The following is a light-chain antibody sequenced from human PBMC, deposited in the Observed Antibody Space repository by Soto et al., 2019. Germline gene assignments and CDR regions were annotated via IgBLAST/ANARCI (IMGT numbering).Light chain of an antibody. Sequence: DIQMTQSPSSLSASVGDRVTITCRASQSILSWLAWYQQKPGKAPNLLIYTASSLQSGVPSRFSGSGSGTEFTLTISSLQPDDFATYYCQQYKTYSRTFGQGTKVEIK. CDR2: TAS. J-gene: IGKJ1*01. V-gene: IGKV1-5*03. CDR3: QQYKTYSRT. CDR1: QSILSW.